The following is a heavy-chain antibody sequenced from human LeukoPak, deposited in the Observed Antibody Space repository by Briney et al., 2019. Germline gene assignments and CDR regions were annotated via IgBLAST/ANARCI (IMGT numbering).Heavy chain of an antibody. CDR1: GGSFSGYY. J-gene: IGHJ5*02. V-gene: IGHV4-34*01. D-gene: IGHD3-22*01. CDR2: INHSGST. Sequence: PSETLSLTCAVYGGSFSGYYWSWIRQPPGKGLEWIGEINHSGSTNYNPSLKSRVTISVDTSKNQFSLKLSSVTAADTAVYYCAKARIDKLGYYYDSSGYYLGANWFDPWGQGTLVTASS. CDR3: AKARIDKLGYYYDSSGYYLGANWFDP.